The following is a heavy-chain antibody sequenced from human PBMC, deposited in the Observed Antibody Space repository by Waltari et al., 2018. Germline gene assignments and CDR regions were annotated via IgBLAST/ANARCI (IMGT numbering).Heavy chain of an antibody. CDR1: GFMFESHA. Sequence: QVQLVESGGGVVQPGTSLRLSCAVSGFMFESHAMHWVRQAPGKGLEWVAVISNYGSNYFYADSVKGRFAISRDNSKNTLSLQLNSLRPDDTSIYYCARDWQVCTTTSCHRQYFHYGMDVWGQGTTVTVSS. D-gene: IGHD2-2*01. V-gene: IGHV3-30*01. J-gene: IGHJ6*02. CDR3: ARDWQVCTTTSCHRQYFHYGMDV. CDR2: ISNYGSNY.